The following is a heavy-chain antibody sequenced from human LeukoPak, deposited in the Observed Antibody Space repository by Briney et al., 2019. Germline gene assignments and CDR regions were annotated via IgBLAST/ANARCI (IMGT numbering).Heavy chain of an antibody. J-gene: IGHJ5*02. Sequence: ASVKVSCKASGYTFTSYGISWVRQAPGQGLEWMGWISAYNGNTNYAQKLQGRVTMTTDTSTSTAYMELGSLRSDDTAVYYCARSPSSGWYLNWFDPWGQGTLVTVSS. D-gene: IGHD6-19*01. CDR1: GYTFTSYG. CDR2: ISAYNGNT. CDR3: ARSPSSGWYLNWFDP. V-gene: IGHV1-18*01.